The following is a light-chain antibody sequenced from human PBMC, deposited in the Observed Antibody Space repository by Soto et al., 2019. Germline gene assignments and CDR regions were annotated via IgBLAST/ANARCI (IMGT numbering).Light chain of an antibody. V-gene: IGKV1-5*03. J-gene: IGKJ5*01. CDR2: KAS. CDR3: QQYNSYSYT. CDR1: QSISSW. Sequence: SQSISSWLAWYQQKPGKAPKLLIYKASSLESGVPSRFSGSGSGTEFTLTISSLQPDDFATYYCQQYNSYSYTFGQGTRLEIK.